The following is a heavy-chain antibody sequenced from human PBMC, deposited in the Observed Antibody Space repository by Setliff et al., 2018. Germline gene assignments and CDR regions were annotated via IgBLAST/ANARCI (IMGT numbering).Heavy chain of an antibody. Sequence: ASVKVSCKASGYAFTSYDINWVRQATGQGLEWMGWMNPNSGNTGYAQKFQGRVTMTRNTSISTAYMELSSLTSEDTAVYYCARIKSNWNSNEHSNWFDPWGQGTLVTVSS. J-gene: IGHJ5*02. CDR3: ARIKSNWNSNEHSNWFDP. CDR1: GYAFTSYD. V-gene: IGHV1-8*01. CDR2: MNPNSGNT. D-gene: IGHD1-7*01.